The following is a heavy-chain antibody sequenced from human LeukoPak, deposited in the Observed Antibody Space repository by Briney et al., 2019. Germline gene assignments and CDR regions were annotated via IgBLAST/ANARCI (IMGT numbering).Heavy chain of an antibody. V-gene: IGHV3-48*01. CDR1: GFALSSYA. CDR2: IRDHTTV. J-gene: IGHJ4*02. D-gene: IGHD2-8*02. CDR3: VRGHLWSFDY. Sequence: GGSLRLSCAASGFALSSYAMSWVRQAPGKGLEWISFIRDHTTVDYADSVKGRFAISRDNAKNSLYLQMNNLRAEDTAVYYCVRGHLWSFDYWGQGNLVTVSS.